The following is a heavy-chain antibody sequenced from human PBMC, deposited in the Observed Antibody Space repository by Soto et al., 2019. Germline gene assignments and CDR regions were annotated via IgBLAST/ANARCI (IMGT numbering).Heavy chain of an antibody. CDR3: ARDNNVDTGTAVWELGAFDI. CDR2: IIPIFGTA. CDR1: GGTFSSYA. V-gene: IGHV1-69*05. D-gene: IGHD1-26*01. Sequence: QVQLVQSGAEVKKPGSSVKVSCKASGGTFSSYAISWVRQAPGQGLEWMGGIIPIFGTANYAQKFQGRVTNTPYASASTAYMELSSLRYEDTAVCYWARDNNVDTGTAVWELGAFDIWGQGTMVTVSS. J-gene: IGHJ3*02.